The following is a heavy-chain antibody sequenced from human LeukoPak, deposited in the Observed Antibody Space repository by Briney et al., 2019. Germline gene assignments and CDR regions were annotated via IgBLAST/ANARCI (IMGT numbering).Heavy chain of an antibody. D-gene: IGHD3-16*01. CDR2: ISYSGST. Sequence: SETLSLTCTVSGGSISSSSYFWGRIRQLPGKGLEWIGSISYSGSTYYNPSLKSRVTTSLDTSKNQFSLSLSSVTAADTAVYYCARRGRDDYWVEYWGQGTLVTVSS. J-gene: IGHJ4*02. CDR1: GGSISSSSYF. V-gene: IGHV4-39*01. CDR3: ARRGRDDYWVEY.